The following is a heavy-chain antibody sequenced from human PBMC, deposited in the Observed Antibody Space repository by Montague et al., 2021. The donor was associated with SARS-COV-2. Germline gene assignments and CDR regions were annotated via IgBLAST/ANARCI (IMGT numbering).Heavy chain of an antibody. CDR2: INQSGST. D-gene: IGHD1-20*01. CDR1: GGSLSGYY. J-gene: IGHJ6*02. Sequence: SETLSLTCAVYGGSLSGYYWCWIRQPRGKGLEWIGEINQSGSTNXNPSLKSRVTISLDTSKNQFSLKLSSVTAADTAVYYCARGRRRYNWRDETSYYYGMDVWGQGTTVTVSS. CDR3: ARGRRRYNWRDETSYYYGMDV. V-gene: IGHV4-34*01.